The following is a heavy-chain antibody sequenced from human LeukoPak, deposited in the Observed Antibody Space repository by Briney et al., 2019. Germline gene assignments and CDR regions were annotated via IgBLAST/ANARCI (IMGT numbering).Heavy chain of an antibody. CDR2: ISSSAEIV. CDR1: GFTFSSYE. D-gene: IGHD5-12*01. CDR3: ARAMRSGYDY. V-gene: IGHV3-48*03. J-gene: IGHJ4*02. Sequence: GGSLRLSCAASGFTFSSYEMNWVRQAPGKGLEWVSYISSSAEIVFYTDSVKGRFTVSRDNAKNSLYLQMNSLRVEDTAIYYCARAMRSGYDYWGQGTLVTVSS.